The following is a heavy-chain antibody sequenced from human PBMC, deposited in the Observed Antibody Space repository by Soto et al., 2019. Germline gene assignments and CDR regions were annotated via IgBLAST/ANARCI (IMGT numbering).Heavy chain of an antibody. CDR3: AKDTPSPVYYFYY. CDR2: ISYDGSNK. V-gene: IGHV3-30*18. CDR1: GFTFSSYG. Sequence: QVQLVESGGGVVQPGRSLRLSCAASGFTFSSYGMHWVRQAPGKGLEWVAVISYDGSNKYYADSVKGRFTISRDNSKKTLYRPMNSLRAEDTAVYYCAKDTPSPVYYFYYWGQGTLVTVSS. J-gene: IGHJ4*02.